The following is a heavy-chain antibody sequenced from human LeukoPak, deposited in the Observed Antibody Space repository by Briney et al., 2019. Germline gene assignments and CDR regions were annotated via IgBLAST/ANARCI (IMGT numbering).Heavy chain of an antibody. Sequence: GGSLRLSCAASGFTVSSNYMSWVRQAPGKGLEWVSVIYSGGSTYYADSVKGRFTISRDNSKNTLYLQMNSLRAEDTAVYYCAKDRYYDNTGDHYESEYWGQGTLVTVSS. J-gene: IGHJ4*02. CDR2: IYSGGST. D-gene: IGHD3-22*01. CDR3: AKDRYYDNTGDHYESEY. CDR1: GFTVSSNY. V-gene: IGHV3-66*01.